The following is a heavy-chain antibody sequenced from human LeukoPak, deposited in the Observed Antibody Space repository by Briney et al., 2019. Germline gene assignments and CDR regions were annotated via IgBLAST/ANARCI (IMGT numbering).Heavy chain of an antibody. CDR3: VRTPMFYFYGIDV. D-gene: IGHD2-15*01. J-gene: IGHJ6*02. CDR1: GFSVSSNY. V-gene: IGHV3-66*01. Sequence: GGSLRLSCAASGFSVSSNYMNWVSQAPGKGLEWVSVIYSGGNTYYADSVKGRFTISRDNSKNTLYLQMNSLRAEDTAVYYCVRTPMFYFYGIDVWGRGTTVTVSS. CDR2: IYSGGNT.